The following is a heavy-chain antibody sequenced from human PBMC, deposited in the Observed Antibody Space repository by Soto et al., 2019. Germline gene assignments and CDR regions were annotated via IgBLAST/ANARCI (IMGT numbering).Heavy chain of an antibody. J-gene: IGHJ4*02. D-gene: IGHD1-26*01. V-gene: IGHV3-9*01. CDR2: ISWNSGSI. Sequence: PGGSLRLSCAASGFTFDDYAMHWVRQAPGKGLEWVSGISWNSGSIGYADSVKGRFTISRDNAKNSLYLQMNSLRAEDTALYYCAKGPWELLHPFFDYWGQGTLVTVSS. CDR1: GFTFDDYA. CDR3: AKGPWELLHPFFDY.